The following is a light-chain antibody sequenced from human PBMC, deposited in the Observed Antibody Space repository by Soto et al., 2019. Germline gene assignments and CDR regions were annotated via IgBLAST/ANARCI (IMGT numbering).Light chain of an antibody. CDR1: ESVNNNY. J-gene: IGKJ1*01. V-gene: IGKV3D-15*01. CDR2: DAS. CDR3: QQYNSWPPT. Sequence: VLTQSPGTLSLSPGEEATLSCRASESVNNNYLAWYQQKPGQAPRLLIYDASSRATGIPARFSGSGSATEFTLTISSLQSEDFAVYWCQQYNSWPPTFGQGTKVDIK.